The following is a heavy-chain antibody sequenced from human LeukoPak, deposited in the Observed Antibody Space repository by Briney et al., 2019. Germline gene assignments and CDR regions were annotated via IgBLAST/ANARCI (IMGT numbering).Heavy chain of an antibody. J-gene: IGHJ4*02. CDR3: AKDRGYVDY. V-gene: IGHV3-30*02. CDR2: VRYDGSDK. CDR1: GLTFSNYG. Sequence: GGSLRLSCAASGLTFSNYGMHWVRQAPGKGLEWVAFVRYDGSDKYYADSVKGRFTISRDNSENTLFLQMNSLRAEDTAVYYCAKDRGYVDYWGQGTLVTVSS.